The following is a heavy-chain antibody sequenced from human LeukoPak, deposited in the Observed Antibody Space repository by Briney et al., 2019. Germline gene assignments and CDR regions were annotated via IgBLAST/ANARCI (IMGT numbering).Heavy chain of an antibody. CDR3: AKGGWEGYYYYYYMDV. CDR2: ISSSGSTI. Sequence: PGGSLSLSCAASGFTFSSYEMNWVRQAPGKGLEWVSYISSSGSTIYYADSVKGRFTISRDNSKNTLYLQMNSLRAEDTAVYYCAKGGWEGYYYYYYMDVWGKGTTVTVSS. D-gene: IGHD1-26*01. CDR1: GFTFSSYE. V-gene: IGHV3-48*03. J-gene: IGHJ6*03.